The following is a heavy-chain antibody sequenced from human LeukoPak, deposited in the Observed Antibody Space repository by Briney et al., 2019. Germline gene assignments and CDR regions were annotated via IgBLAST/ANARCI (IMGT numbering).Heavy chain of an antibody. CDR1: GYSISSGYF. CDR3: AKHLRRRFFSKTLGFDP. J-gene: IGHJ5*02. D-gene: IGHD3-3*01. Sequence: PSETLSLTCTVSGYSISSGYFWGWIRQPPGKGLEWIGSIYHSGSTSYNPSLKSRLTISVDTSKNQFSLKLSSVTAADTAVYYCAKHLRRRFFSKTLGFDPWGQGTLVTVSS. CDR2: IYHSGST. V-gene: IGHV4-38-2*02.